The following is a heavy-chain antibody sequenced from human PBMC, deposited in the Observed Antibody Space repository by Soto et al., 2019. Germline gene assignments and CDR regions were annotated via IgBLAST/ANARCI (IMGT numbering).Heavy chain of an antibody. CDR2: IRGTSSYT. CDR3: AREARGCSTTRSYPANFYYGMDV. D-gene: IGHD2-2*01. CDR1: GFTFSDYD. Sequence: PGGSLRLSCAGSGFTFSDYDMSWIRQAPGKGLEWVSYIRGTSSYTNYAYSVKGRFTISRDNAKNSLYLQMNNLTAEDTAVYLCAREARGCSTTRSYPANFYYGMDVWGQGTTVTVSS. J-gene: IGHJ6*02. V-gene: IGHV3-11*06.